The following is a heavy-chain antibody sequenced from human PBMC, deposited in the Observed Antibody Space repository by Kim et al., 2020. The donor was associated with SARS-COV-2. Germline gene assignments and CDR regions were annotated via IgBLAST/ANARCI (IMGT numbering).Heavy chain of an antibody. CDR2: ISYDGSNK. CDR1: GFTFSSYA. V-gene: IGHV3-30-3*01. J-gene: IGHJ3*02. CDR3: ANPLPIYGSGDRDAGDI. D-gene: IGHD3-10*01. Sequence: GGSLRLSCAASGFTFSSYAMHWVRQAPGKGLEWVAVISYDGSNKYYADSVKGRFTISRDNSKNTLYLQMNSLRAEDTAVYYCANPLPIYGSGDRDAGDIWGQGTMVTVSS.